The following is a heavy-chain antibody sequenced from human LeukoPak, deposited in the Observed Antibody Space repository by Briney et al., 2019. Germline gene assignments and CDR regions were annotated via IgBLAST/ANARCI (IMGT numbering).Heavy chain of an antibody. CDR2: IKQDGSEK. J-gene: IGHJ6*04. CDR1: GFTFSSYW. D-gene: IGHD2-21*01. CDR3: ARELTHGVRGVLYYYYGMDV. Sequence: GGSLRLSCAASGFTFSSYWMSWVRQAPGKGLEWVANIKQDGSEKYYVDSAKGRFTISRDNAKNSLYLQMNSLRAEDTAAYYCARELTHGVRGVLYYYYGMDVWGKGTTVTVSS. V-gene: IGHV3-7*03.